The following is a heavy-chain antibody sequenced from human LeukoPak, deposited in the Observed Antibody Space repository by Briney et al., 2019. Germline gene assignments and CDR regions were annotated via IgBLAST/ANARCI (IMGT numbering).Heavy chain of an antibody. CDR1: GFTFDDYG. CDR2: INWNGGST. CDR3: ASSDYGGNVWYFDY. V-gene: IGHV3-20*04. J-gene: IGHJ4*02. Sequence: PGGSLRLSCAASGFTFDDYGMSWVRQAPGKGLEWVSGINWNGGSTGYADSVKGRFTISRDNAKNSMYLKMNSLRAEDTAVYYCASSDYGGNVWYFDYWGQGTLVTVSS. D-gene: IGHD4-23*01.